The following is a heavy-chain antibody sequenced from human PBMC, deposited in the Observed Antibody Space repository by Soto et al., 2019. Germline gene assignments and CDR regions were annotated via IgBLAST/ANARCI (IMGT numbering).Heavy chain of an antibody. CDR3: ARDYPKAD. J-gene: IGHJ4*02. CDR2: ISSNGGST. V-gene: IGHV3-64*01. Sequence: WVRQAPGKGLEYVSAISSNGGSTYYANSVKGRFTISRDNSKNTLYLQMGSLRAEDMAVYYCARDYPKADWGQGTLVTVSS.